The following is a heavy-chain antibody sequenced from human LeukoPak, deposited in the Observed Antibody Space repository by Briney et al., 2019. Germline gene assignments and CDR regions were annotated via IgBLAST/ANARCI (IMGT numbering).Heavy chain of an antibody. D-gene: IGHD3-3*01. CDR1: GGSFSGYY. CDR3: ARVFTIFPYYYMDV. V-gene: IGHV4-34*01. CDR2: INHSGST. Sequence: SETLSLTCAVYGGSFSGYYWSWIRQPPGKGLEWIGEINHSGSTNYNPSLKCRVTISVDTSKNQFSLKLSSVTAADTAVYYCARVFTIFPYYYMDVWGKGTTVTVSS. J-gene: IGHJ6*03.